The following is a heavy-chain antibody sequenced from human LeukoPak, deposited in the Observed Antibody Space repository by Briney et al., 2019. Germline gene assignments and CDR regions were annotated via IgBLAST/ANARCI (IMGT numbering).Heavy chain of an antibody. J-gene: IGHJ4*02. Sequence: PGESLKISCKWFGYSFTNYGIAWVRQGPGKGLEGMGSIYPIDSDTRYSPSFQGQVTVAVDKSICTASLQWSSLKASDTAMYYCARAYCTGSCNNNLDYWGQGTLVTVS. D-gene: IGHD2-8*02. V-gene: IGHV5-51*01. CDR2: IYPIDSDT. CDR1: GYSFTNYG. CDR3: ARAYCTGSCNNNLDY.